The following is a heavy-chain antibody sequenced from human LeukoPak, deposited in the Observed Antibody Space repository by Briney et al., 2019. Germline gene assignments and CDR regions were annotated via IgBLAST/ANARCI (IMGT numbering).Heavy chain of an antibody. Sequence: GASVKVSCKASGYTLTAHYMHWVRQAPGQGLEWMGRINPNSGDTNYAQKFQGRVTMTRDTSISTAYIDLSRLTSDDTAVYYCARDDIVVVPAAMVYWGQGTLVTVSS. V-gene: IGHV1-2*06. CDR2: INPNSGDT. J-gene: IGHJ4*02. D-gene: IGHD2-2*01. CDR3: ARDDIVVVPAAMVY. CDR1: GYTLTAHY.